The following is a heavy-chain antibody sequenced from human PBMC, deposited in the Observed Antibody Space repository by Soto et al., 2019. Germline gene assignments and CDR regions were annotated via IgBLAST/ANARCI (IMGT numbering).Heavy chain of an antibody. V-gene: IGHV4-31*03. D-gene: IGHD4-17*01. CDR1: GGSISSGGYY. Sequence: SETLSLTCTVSGGSISSGGYYWSWIRQHPGKGLEWIGYIYYSGSTYYNPSLKSRVTISVDTSKNQFSLNLSSVTAADTAVYYCTRHASGGDYRFDYWGQGTLVTVSS. CDR2: IYYSGST. J-gene: IGHJ4*02. CDR3: TRHASGGDYRFDY.